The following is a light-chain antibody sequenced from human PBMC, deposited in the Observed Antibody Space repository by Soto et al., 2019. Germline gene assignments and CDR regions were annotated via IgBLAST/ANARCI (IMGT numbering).Light chain of an antibody. CDR1: SSDVGGYNY. CDR3: SSYTSSSTLVV. J-gene: IGLJ1*01. CDR2: DVS. V-gene: IGLV2-14*01. Sequence: QSALTQPASVSGSPGQSITISCTGTSSDVGGYNYVSWSQQHPGKAPKLMIYDVSNRPSGVSNRFSGSKSGNTASLTISGLQAEDEADYYCSSYTSSSTLVVFGTGTTLTVL.